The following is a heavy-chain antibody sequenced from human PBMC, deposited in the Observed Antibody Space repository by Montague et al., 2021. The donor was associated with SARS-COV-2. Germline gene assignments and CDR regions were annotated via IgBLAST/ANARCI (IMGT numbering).Heavy chain of an antibody. D-gene: IGHD3-16*01. CDR2: ISNGGRT. Sequence: SDTLSLTCSVSGGSVDSNHFFWAWIRQPPGKRLEWIGVISNGGRTFYNPSLRSRVTISVHASTNQLSFKLKSVTAADTAVYYCARHRRYDVVKYYPDFWGQGTLVTVSS. J-gene: IGHJ4*02. V-gene: IGHV4-39*01. CDR1: GGSVDSNHFF. CDR3: ARHRRYDVVKYYPDF.